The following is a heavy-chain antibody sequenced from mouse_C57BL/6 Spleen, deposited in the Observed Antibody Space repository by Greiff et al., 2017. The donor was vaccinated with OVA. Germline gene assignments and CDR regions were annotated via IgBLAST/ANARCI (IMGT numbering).Heavy chain of an antibody. D-gene: IGHD2-13*01. Sequence: QVQLQQSGAELVRPGSSVKLSCKASGYTFTSSWMDWVKQRPGQGLEWIGNIYPSDSETHYNQKFKDKATLTVDKSSSTAYMQLSSLTSEDSAVYYCASVTLTGYFDVWGTGTTVTVSS. V-gene: IGHV1-61*01. CDR1: GYTFTSSW. J-gene: IGHJ1*03. CDR2: IYPSDSET. CDR3: ASVTLTGYFDV.